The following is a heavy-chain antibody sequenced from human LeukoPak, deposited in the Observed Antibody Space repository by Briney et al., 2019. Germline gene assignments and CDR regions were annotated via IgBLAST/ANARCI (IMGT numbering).Heavy chain of an antibody. CDR1: GFTFSSYS. D-gene: IGHD3-10*01. Sequence: PGGSLRLSCAASGFTFSSYSMNWVRQAPGKGLEWVSSISSSSSYIYYADSVKGRFTISRDNAKNSLYLQMNSLRAEDTAVYYCARDSYEVLWSGEFFDYYYGMDVWGQGTTVTVSS. CDR2: ISSSSSYI. J-gene: IGHJ6*02. CDR3: ARDSYEVLWSGEFFDYYYGMDV. V-gene: IGHV3-21*01.